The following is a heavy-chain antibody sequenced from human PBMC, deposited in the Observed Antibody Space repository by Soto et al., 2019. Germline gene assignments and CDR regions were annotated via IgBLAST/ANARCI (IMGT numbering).Heavy chain of an antibody. CDR2: ISAYNGNT. Sequence: QVQLVQSGAEVKKPGASVKVSCKASGYTFTSYGISWVRQAPGQGLEWMGWISAYNGNTNYAQKLQGRVTMTTDTSTSTAYMELRSLRSDDTAVYYCARDLRYDYVWGSYRPHHFDYWGQGTLVTVSS. CDR1: GYTFTSYG. V-gene: IGHV1-18*01. J-gene: IGHJ4*02. CDR3: ARDLRYDYVWGSYRPHHFDY. D-gene: IGHD3-16*02.